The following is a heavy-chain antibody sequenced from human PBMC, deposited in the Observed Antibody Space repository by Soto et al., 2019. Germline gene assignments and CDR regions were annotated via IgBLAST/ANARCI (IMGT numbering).Heavy chain of an antibody. CDR1: GGSLSGYY. D-gene: IGHD5-12*01. J-gene: IGHJ4*02. Sequence: QVQLQQWGAGLLKPSETLSLTCVVYGGSLSGYYWSWIRQPPGKGLEWIGEIKDGGLTNYSPSLKRRAPISADTPKNQFSLKLHSVTAADRAVYYCARGQEGVVATHWDQGTLVTVSS. V-gene: IGHV4-34*01. CDR3: ARGQEGVVATH. CDR2: IKDGGLT.